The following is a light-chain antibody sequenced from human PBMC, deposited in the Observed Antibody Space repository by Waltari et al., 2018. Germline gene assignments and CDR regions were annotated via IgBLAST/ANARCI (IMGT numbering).Light chain of an antibody. V-gene: IGLV2-14*03. CDR3: SSQSSNNVVL. CDR2: DVS. J-gene: IGLJ3*02. Sequence: QSALTQPASVSGSPGQSITLSCTGTSSDVGCYKPVSWYQDQPGQGPKVILYDVSDRPSGVSARFSGSKSGNTASLTISGLQAEDEADYYCSSQSSNNVVLFGGGTKVTVL. CDR1: SSDVGCYKP.